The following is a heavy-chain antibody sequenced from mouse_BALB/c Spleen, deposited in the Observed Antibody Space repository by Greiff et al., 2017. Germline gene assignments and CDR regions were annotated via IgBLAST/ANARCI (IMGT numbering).Heavy chain of an antibody. CDR2: ISSGSSTI. D-gene: IGHD2-12*01. CDR1: GFTFSSFG. CDR3: ARHRDRYHFDY. V-gene: IGHV5-17*02. J-gene: IGHJ2*01. Sequence: DVHLVESGGGLVQPGGSRKLSCAASGFTFSSFGMHWVRQAPEKGLEWVAYISSGSSTIYYADTVKGRFTISRDNPKNTLFLQMTSLRSEDTAMYYCARHRDRYHFDYRGPGTTLTVSS.